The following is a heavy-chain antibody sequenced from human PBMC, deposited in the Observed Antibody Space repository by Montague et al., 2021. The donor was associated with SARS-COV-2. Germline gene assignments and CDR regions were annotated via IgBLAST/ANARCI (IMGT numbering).Heavy chain of an antibody. CDR1: GGSMSDHY. D-gene: IGHD3-10*01. CDR3: ARAVSVRRAVNWFDP. J-gene: IGHJ5*02. V-gene: IGHV4-59*11. CDR2: IYYSGGI. Sequence: SETLSLTCTVSGGSMSDHYWAWIRQPPGKGLEWLAYIYYSGGINSXASFKSRVSTSVDTSKNQFSLKLTSVTAADTAVYYCARAVSVRRAVNWFDPWGQGTLVTVSS.